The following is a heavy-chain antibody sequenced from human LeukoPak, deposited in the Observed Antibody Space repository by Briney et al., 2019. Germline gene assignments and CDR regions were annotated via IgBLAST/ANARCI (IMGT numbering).Heavy chain of an antibody. V-gene: IGHV2-5*01. CDR1: GFSLNNRGVG. CDR3: TPTIGYTSAFDY. D-gene: IGHD6-19*01. J-gene: IGHJ4*02. CDR2: IYWNDDK. Sequence: ESGPTLVKPTQTLTLTCTFSGFSLNNRGVGVGWIRQPPGKALEWLALIYWNDDKRYSPSLKTRLTITKDTSKNQVVLTMTNVDPVDTATYYCTPTIGYTSAFDYWGQGILVTVSS.